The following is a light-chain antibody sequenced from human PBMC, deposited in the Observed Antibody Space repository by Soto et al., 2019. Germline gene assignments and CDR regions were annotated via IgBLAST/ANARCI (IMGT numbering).Light chain of an antibody. CDR2: AAS. Sequence: DIQMTQSPSSPSASIGDRVTISCRASQGISNDLAWYQQKPGKVPYLLIYAASTSHSGVPSRFRGSGSGTDFTLTISSLQPEDVATYYCQNYNSAPRTFGQGTKVDIK. CDR3: QNYNSAPRT. V-gene: IGKV1-27*01. J-gene: IGKJ1*01. CDR1: QGISND.